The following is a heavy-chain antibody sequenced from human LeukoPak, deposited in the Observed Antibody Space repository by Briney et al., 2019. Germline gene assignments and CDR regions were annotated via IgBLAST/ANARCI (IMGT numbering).Heavy chain of an antibody. CDR1: GGSISSSSYY. CDR3: ARDSIAAAGTKDAFDI. Sequence: SETLSLTCTVSGGSISSSSYYWGWIRQPPGKGLEWIGSIYYSGSTYYDPSLKSRVTISVDRSKNQFSLKLSSVTAADTAVYYCARDSIAAAGTKDAFDIWGQGTMVTVSS. V-gene: IGHV4-39*07. CDR2: IYYSGST. J-gene: IGHJ3*02. D-gene: IGHD6-13*01.